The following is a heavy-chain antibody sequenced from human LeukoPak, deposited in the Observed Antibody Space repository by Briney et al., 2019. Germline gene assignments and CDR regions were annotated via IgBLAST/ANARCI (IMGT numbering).Heavy chain of an antibody. J-gene: IGHJ4*02. CDR2: ISGSGGTT. Sequence: GGSLRLSCAASGFTFTNYAMTWVCQAPGKGLEWVSAISGSGGTTYYADSVKGRFTISRDNSKNTLFLQMNTLRAEDTAIYYCARVRDTAMADFDYWGQGTLVTVSS. CDR3: ARVRDTAMADFDY. D-gene: IGHD5-18*01. V-gene: IGHV3-23*01. CDR1: GFTFTNYA.